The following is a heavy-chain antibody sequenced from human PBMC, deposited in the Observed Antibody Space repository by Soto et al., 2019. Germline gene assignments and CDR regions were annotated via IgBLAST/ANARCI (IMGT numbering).Heavy chain of an antibody. Sequence: QVQLQESGPGLVKPSQTLSLTCTVSGGSISSGGYYWSWIRQHPGKGLEWIGYIYYSGSTYYNPSRKSRVTISVDTSKNQFSLKLSSVTAADTAVYYCARVLFYCTNGVCYHDAFDIWGQGTMVTVSS. CDR3: ARVLFYCTNGVCYHDAFDI. D-gene: IGHD2-8*01. V-gene: IGHV4-31*03. J-gene: IGHJ3*02. CDR2: IYYSGST. CDR1: GGSISSGGYY.